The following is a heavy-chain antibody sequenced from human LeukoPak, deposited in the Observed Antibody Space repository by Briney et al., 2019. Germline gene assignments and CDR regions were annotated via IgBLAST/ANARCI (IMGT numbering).Heavy chain of an antibody. J-gene: IGHJ6*03. V-gene: IGHV3-15*01. CDR2: IKSKTDGGTT. CDR3: TTLPGAGGTSSHYFFHMDV. CDR1: GFTFSSYA. D-gene: IGHD6-13*01. Sequence: GGSLRLSCAASGFTFSSYAMSWVRQAPGKGLEWVGRIKSKTDGGTTDYAAPVKGRFTISRDDSKNTLYLQMNSLKTEDTAVYYCTTLPGAGGTSSHYFFHMDVWGKGTTVTISS.